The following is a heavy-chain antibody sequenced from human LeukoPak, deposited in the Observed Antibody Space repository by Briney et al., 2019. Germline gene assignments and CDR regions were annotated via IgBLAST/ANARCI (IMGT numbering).Heavy chain of an antibody. J-gene: IGHJ4*02. CDR2: INPNSGGT. D-gene: IGHD6-19*01. CDR3: ASGYSSGWYDPISFDY. V-gene: IGHV1-2*02. Sequence: ASVKVSCKASGYTFTGYYMHWVRQAPGQGLEWMGWINPNSGGTNYAQKFQGRVTMTRDTSISTAYMELRSLRSDDTAVYYCASGYSSGWYDPISFDYWGQGTLVTVSS. CDR1: GYTFTGYY.